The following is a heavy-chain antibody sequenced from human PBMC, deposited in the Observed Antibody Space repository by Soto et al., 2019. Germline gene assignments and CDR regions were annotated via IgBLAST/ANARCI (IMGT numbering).Heavy chain of an antibody. D-gene: IGHD3-3*01. CDR3: AKDREWLVPDAFDI. Sequence: QVQLVESGGGVVQPGRSLRLSCAASGFTFSSYGMHWVRQAPGKGLEWVAVISYDGSNKYYADSVKGRFTISRDNSKNTLYLKMNSLRAEDTAVYYCAKDREWLVPDAFDIWGQGTMVTVSS. CDR1: GFTFSSYG. J-gene: IGHJ3*02. V-gene: IGHV3-30*18. CDR2: ISYDGSNK.